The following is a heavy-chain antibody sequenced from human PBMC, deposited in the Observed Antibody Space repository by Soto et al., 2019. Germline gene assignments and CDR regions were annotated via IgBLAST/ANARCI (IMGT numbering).Heavy chain of an antibody. Sequence: PGGSLRLSCAASGFTFSTYSMIWVRQAPGKGLEWVSVITGSGGSTYYADSVKGRFTISRDTAKNSLYLQMNSLRAEDTAVYYCAREPLYCTNGVCYRLFDPWGQGTLVTVSS. CDR3: AREPLYCTNGVCYRLFDP. V-gene: IGHV3-23*01. CDR1: GFTFSTYS. D-gene: IGHD2-8*01. CDR2: ITGSGGST. J-gene: IGHJ5*02.